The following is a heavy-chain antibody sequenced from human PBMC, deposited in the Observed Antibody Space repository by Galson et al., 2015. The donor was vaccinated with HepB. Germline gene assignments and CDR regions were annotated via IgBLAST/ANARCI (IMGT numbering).Heavy chain of an antibody. J-gene: IGHJ4*02. CDR2: INAGNGNT. D-gene: IGHD3-10*01. Sequence: SVKVSCKTSGYTFTSYAMHWVRQAPGQRREWMGWINAGNGNTKYSQKFQGRVTITRDTSASTAYMELSSLRSEDTAVYYCARGGTMVRGVVDYWGQGTLVTVSS. V-gene: IGHV1-3*01. CDR3: ARGGTMVRGVVDY. CDR1: GYTFTSYA.